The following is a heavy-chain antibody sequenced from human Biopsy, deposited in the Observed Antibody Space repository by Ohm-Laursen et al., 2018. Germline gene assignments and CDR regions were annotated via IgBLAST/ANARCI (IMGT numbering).Heavy chain of an antibody. CDR3: ALQSVAQMKNFDY. V-gene: IGHV1-2*02. CDR1: GFRFTGYY. J-gene: IGHJ4*02. CDR2: ISPKSGDT. D-gene: IGHD6-19*01. Sequence: ASAKVSCKASGFRFTGYYIHWVRQAPGQGLEWMGWISPKSGDTNYAHKFQGNITMTRDTSMSTAYMEMSRLRCDDTAVYYCALQSVAQMKNFDYWGQGTLVTVAS.